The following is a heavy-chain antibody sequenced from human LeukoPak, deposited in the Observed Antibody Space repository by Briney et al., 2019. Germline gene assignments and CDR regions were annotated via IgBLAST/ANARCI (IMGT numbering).Heavy chain of an antibody. CDR3: AMGGYDFGY. J-gene: IGHJ4*02. Sequence: SETLSLTCTVSGGSISSGSYYWSWIRQPAGKGLEWIGRIYTSGSTNYNPSLKSRVAISVDTSKNQFSLKLSSVTAADTAVYYCAMGGYDFGYWGQGTLVTVSS. D-gene: IGHD5-12*01. CDR2: IYTSGST. CDR1: GGSISSGSYY. V-gene: IGHV4-61*02.